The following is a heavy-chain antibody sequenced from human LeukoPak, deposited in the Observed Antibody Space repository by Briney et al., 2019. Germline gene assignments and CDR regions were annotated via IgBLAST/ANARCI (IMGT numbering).Heavy chain of an antibody. J-gene: IGHJ4*02. Sequence: GESLKISCKGSGYSFTSYWISWVRQLPGKGLGWMGRIDPSDSYTNYSPSFQGHVTISADKSISTAYLQWSSLKASDTALYDWAWGSGGAFDYWGQGTLVTVSS. CDR1: GYSFTSYW. V-gene: IGHV5-10-1*01. CDR2: IDPSDSYT. CDR3: AWGSGGAFDY. D-gene: IGHD3-10*01.